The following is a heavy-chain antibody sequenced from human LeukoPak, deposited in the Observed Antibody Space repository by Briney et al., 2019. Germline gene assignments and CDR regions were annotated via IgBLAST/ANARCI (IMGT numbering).Heavy chain of an antibody. J-gene: IGHJ4*02. D-gene: IGHD3-10*01. CDR1: GYTFTGYY. CDR3: ARKSVGDSWDN. CDR2: INPNTGGT. Sequence: SVKVSCKASGYTFTGYYMHWIRQAPGQGLGWMGSINPNTGGTNCAQKFQGRVTMTRDTSISTAYMELSRLTSDDTAVYYCARKSVGDSWDNWGQGTLVTVSS. V-gene: IGHV1-2*02.